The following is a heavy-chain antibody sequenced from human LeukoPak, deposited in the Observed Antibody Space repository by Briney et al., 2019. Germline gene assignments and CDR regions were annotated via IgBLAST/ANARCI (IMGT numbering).Heavy chain of an antibody. CDR1: GFTFSSYA. CDR2: ISYDGSNK. D-gene: IGHD5-12*01. Sequence: GGSLRLSCAASGFTFSSYAMHWVRQAPGKGLEGGAVISYDGSNKYYADSVKGRFTISRDNSKNTLYLQMNSLRAEDTAVYYCARDYSGYDLGYWGQGTLVTVSS. CDR3: ARDYSGYDLGY. J-gene: IGHJ4*02. V-gene: IGHV3-30*01.